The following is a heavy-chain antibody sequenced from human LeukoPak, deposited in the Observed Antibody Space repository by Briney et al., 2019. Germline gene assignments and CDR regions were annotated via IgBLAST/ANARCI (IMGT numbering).Heavy chain of an antibody. CDR1: GFTFSSYS. J-gene: IGHJ4*02. Sequence: GGSLRLSCAASGFTFSSYSMNWVRQAPGKGLEWVSSISSSSSYIYYADSVKGRFTISRDNAKNSLYLQMNSLRAEDTAVYYCARDRVGPVAGTMDYWGQGTLVTVSS. D-gene: IGHD6-19*01. V-gene: IGHV3-21*01. CDR2: ISSSSSYI. CDR3: ARDRVGPVAGTMDY.